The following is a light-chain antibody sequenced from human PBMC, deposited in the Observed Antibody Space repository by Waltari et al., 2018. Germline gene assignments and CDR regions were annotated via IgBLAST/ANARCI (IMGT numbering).Light chain of an antibody. CDR2: DTF. V-gene: IGKV3-11*01. J-gene: IGKJ4*01. CDR3: QQRSNWPLT. Sequence: EIVLTQSPATLSLSPGERATLSCRASQSVRDYLAWYQQKPCQAPRLLIFDTFNRATGIPGRCSGSGSATDFTLTIISLEPEDFAIYYCQQRSNWPLTFGGGTKVEIK. CDR1: QSVRDY.